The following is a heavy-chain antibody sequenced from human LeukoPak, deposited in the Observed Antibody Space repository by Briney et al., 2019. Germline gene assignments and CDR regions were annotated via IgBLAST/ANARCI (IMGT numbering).Heavy chain of an antibody. CDR1: GFTFSSYA. J-gene: IGHJ4*02. D-gene: IGHD3-22*01. V-gene: IGHV3-23*01. CDR2: ISGSGGGT. CDR3: AKSFWLLPFFDY. Sequence: GGSLRLSCAASGFTFSSYAMSWVRQAPGKGLEWVSAISGSGGGTYYADSVKGRFTISRDNSKNTLYLQMNSLRAEDTAVYYCAKSFWLLPFFDYWGQGTLVTVSS.